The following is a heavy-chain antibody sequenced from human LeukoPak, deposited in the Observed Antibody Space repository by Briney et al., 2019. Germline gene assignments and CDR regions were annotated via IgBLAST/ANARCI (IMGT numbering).Heavy chain of an antibody. D-gene: IGHD3-22*01. J-gene: IGHJ1*01. V-gene: IGHV4-59*08. CDR1: GGSFSDYY. CDR2: IYYSGST. Sequence: SETLSLTCAVYGGSFSDYYWSWIRQPPGKGLEWIGYIYYSGSTNYNPSLKSRVTISVDTSKNQFSLKLSSVTAADTAVYYCAGYFGAEYFQHWGQGTLVTVSS. CDR3: AGYFGAEYFQH.